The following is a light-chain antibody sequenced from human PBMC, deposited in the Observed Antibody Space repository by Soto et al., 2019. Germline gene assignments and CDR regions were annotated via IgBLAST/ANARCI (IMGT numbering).Light chain of an antibody. J-gene: IGLJ1*01. Sequence: QSVLTQPASVSGSPGQSITISCTGTSSDVGGYNYVSRYQQHPGKAPKLMIYEVSNRPSGVSNRFSGSKSGNTASLTISGLQAEDEADYYCSSYTSTYVFGTGTKLTVL. CDR3: SSYTSTYV. V-gene: IGLV2-14*01. CDR2: EVS. CDR1: SSDVGGYNY.